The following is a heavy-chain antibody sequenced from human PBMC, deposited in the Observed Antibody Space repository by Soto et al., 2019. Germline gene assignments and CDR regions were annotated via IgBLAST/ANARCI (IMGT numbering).Heavy chain of an antibody. V-gene: IGHV3-30*18. CDR2: RSYDGSNK. D-gene: IGHD3-10*01. CDR1: GFTFSNFA. Sequence: QVQLVESGGGVVQPGRSLRLSCAASGFTFSNFAMHWVRQAPGKGLEWVAVRSYDGSNKYHTDSVKGRFTISRDNSKNTLYVQMNSLRTEDTAVYYCAKASSAQVYYYYGMDVWGQGTTVTVSS. J-gene: IGHJ6*02. CDR3: AKASSAQVYYYYGMDV.